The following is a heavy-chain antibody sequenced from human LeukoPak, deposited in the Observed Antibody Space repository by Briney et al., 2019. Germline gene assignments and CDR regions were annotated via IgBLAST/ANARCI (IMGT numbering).Heavy chain of an antibody. V-gene: IGHV3-23*01. CDR2: IGASGSIT. D-gene: IGHD5-18*01. J-gene: IGHJ4*02. CDR1: GFTFSSYA. CDR3: AKLRYSYGSDFDY. Sequence: GGSLRLSCAASGFTFSSYAMSWVRQAPGKGLEWVSAIGASGSITYYADSVKGRFTISRDNSKNTLYLQMSTLRAEDTALYYCAKLRYSYGSDFDYWGQGTLVTVSS.